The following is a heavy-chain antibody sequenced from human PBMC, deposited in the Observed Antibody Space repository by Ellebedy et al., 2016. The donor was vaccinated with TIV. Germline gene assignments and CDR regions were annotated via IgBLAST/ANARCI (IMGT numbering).Heavy chain of an antibody. CDR2: MNPANGDS. V-gene: IGHV1-2*02. CDR1: GYPFAGYY. Sequence: AASVKVSCKTSGYPFAGYYLHWVRQAPGRLFGWVGWMNPANGDSSYAQMFRGRVSMTRDTSITTAYMELSSLRSDDTAIYYCVKTVREWFIGDDWGQGTLITVSS. D-gene: IGHD3-3*01. CDR3: VKTVREWFIGDD. J-gene: IGHJ4*02.